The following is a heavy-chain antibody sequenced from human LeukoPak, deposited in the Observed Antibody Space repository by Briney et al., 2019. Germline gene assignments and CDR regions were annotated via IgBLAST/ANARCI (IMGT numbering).Heavy chain of an antibody. CDR1: GFTFSSYG. CDR3: ARAPASDY. V-gene: IGHV3-30*03. CDR2: ISYDGSNK. Sequence: GRSLRLSCAASGFTFSSYGMHWVRQAPGKGLEWVAVISYDGSNKYYADSVKGRFTISRDNSKNTPYLQMNSLRVEDTAVYYCARAPASDYWGQGTLVTVSS. J-gene: IGHJ4*02.